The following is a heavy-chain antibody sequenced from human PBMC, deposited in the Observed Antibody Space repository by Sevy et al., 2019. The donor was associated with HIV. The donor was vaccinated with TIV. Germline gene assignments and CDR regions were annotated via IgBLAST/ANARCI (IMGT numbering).Heavy chain of an antibody. Sequence: ASVKVSCKASGYTFTGYYMHWVRQAPGQGLEWMGWINPNSGGTNYAQKFQGRVTMTRDTSISPAYMELSRLRSDDTAVYYCARSGPAGKHYFDYWGQGTLVTVSS. CDR3: ARSGPAGKHYFDY. J-gene: IGHJ4*02. D-gene: IGHD2-2*01. CDR2: INPNSGGT. CDR1: GYTFTGYY. V-gene: IGHV1-2*02.